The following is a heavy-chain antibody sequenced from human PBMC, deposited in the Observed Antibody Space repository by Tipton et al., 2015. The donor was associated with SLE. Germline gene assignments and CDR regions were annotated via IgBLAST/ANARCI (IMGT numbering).Heavy chain of an antibody. CDR1: GGSFSGYY. J-gene: IGHJ4*02. Sequence: LRLSCAVYGGSFSGYYWSWIRQPPGKGLEWIGEINHSGSTNYNPSLKSRVTISVDTSKNQFSLKLGSVTAADTAVYYCASRPRGIRPIDYWGQGTLVTVSS. D-gene: IGHD3-16*01. CDR2: INHSGST. V-gene: IGHV4-34*01. CDR3: ASRPRGIRPIDY.